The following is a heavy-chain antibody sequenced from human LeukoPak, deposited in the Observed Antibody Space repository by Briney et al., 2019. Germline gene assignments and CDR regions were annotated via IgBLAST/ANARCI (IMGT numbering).Heavy chain of an antibody. J-gene: IGHJ1*01. Sequence: WGSLRLSFAAPGFTFSTYWMHWGRPAPGKGLVWVSPIKNDGNTNYADSVKGRFTISRDNAKNTLSLQMNSLRPEDTGVYYCARAPSEIGGYYPEYFRHWGQSTLVTVSS. CDR2: IKNDGNT. CDR1: GFTFSTYW. CDR3: ARAPSEIGGYYPEYFRH. V-gene: IGHV3-74*01. D-gene: IGHD3-3*01.